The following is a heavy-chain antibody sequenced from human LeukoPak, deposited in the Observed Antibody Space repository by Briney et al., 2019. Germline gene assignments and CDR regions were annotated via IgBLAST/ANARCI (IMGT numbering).Heavy chain of an antibody. CDR1: GGSISSSSYS. CDR2: IYYSGST. Sequence: SETLSLTCTVSGGSISSSSYSWGWIRQPPGKGLEWIGYIYYSGSTYYNPSLKSRVTISVDTSKNQFSLKLSSVTAADTAVYYCARDNANYYDSSGYKTFDYWGQGTLVTVSS. D-gene: IGHD3-22*01. V-gene: IGHV4-30-4*01. J-gene: IGHJ4*02. CDR3: ARDNANYYDSSGYKTFDY.